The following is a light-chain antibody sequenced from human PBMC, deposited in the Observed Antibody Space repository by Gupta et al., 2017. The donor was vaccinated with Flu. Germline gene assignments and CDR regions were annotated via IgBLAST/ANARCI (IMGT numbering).Light chain of an antibody. Sequence: QSALTQPASVSGSPGQSITISCTGTSSDIGLYSFVSWYQQHPDKAPKLIIYEVSNRPSGVSDRFSGSKSGNTASLTIAGLQAEDEAEYYCSSYTTTSSRMFGGGTKLTVL. CDR1: SSDIGLYSF. V-gene: IGLV2-14*01. CDR2: EVS. CDR3: SSYTTTSSRM. J-gene: IGLJ3*02.